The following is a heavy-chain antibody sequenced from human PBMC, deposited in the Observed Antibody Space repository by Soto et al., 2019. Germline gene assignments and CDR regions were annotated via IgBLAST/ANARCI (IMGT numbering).Heavy chain of an antibody. D-gene: IGHD6-6*01. CDR1: GFTFSSYA. J-gene: IGHJ4*02. CDR3: ARDVEYSSSI. CDR2: ISYDGSNK. Sequence: QVQLVESGGGVVQPGRSLRLSCAASGFTFSSYAMHWVRQAPGKGLEWVAVISYDGSNKYYADSVKGRFTISRDNSKNTLYLQMSSLRAEDTAVYYCARDVEYSSSIWGQGTLVTVSS. V-gene: IGHV3-30-3*01.